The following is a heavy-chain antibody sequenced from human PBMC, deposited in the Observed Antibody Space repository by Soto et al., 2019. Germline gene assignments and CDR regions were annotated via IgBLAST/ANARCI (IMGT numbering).Heavy chain of an antibody. CDR1: GFTFSSYG. V-gene: IGHV3-33*01. Sequence: QVQLVESGGGVVQPGRSLRLSCAASGFTFSSYGMHWVRQAPGKGLEWVAVIWYDGSNKYYADSVKGRFTISRDNSKNTLYLQMNSLSAEDTAVYYCARDPASSYCSSTSCYDWYFQHWGQGTLVTVSS. CDR3: ARDPASSYCSSTSCYDWYFQH. D-gene: IGHD2-2*01. CDR2: IWYDGSNK. J-gene: IGHJ1*01.